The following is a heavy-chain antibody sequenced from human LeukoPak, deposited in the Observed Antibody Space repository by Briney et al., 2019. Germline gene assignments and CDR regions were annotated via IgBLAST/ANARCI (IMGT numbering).Heavy chain of an antibody. CDR1: GYTFTSYY. V-gene: IGHV1-46*01. CDR2: INPSGGST. Sequence: ASVKVSCKASGYTFTSYYMHWVRQAPGQGLEWMGIINPSGGSTSYAQKFQGRVTMTRDTSTSTVYMELSSLRSEDTAVYYCASFDCSSTSCSHPKYYYGMDVWGQGTTVTVSS. D-gene: IGHD2-2*01. J-gene: IGHJ6*02. CDR3: ASFDCSSTSCSHPKYYYGMDV.